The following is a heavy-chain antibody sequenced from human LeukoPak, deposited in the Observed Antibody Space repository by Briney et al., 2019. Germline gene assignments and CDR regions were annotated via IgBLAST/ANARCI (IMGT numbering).Heavy chain of an antibody. CDR3: ATDLRYSSGWFDFDY. Sequence: ASVKVSCKVSGYTLTELSMHCVRQAPGKGLEWMGGFDPEDGETIYAQKFQGRVTMNEDTSTDTAYMELSSLRSEDTAVYYCATDLRYSSGWFDFDYWGQGTLVTVSS. CDR1: GYTLTELS. CDR2: FDPEDGET. J-gene: IGHJ4*02. V-gene: IGHV1-24*01. D-gene: IGHD6-19*01.